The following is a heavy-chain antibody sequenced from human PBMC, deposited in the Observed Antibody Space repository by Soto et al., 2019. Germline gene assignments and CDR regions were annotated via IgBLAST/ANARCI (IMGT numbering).Heavy chain of an antibody. J-gene: IGHJ6*03. CDR3: ARGPGYDFWSGYYTYYYMDV. Sequence: NPSETLSLTCAVYDGSFSGYYWSWIRQPPGKGLEWIGEINHSGSTNYNPSLKSRVTISVDTSKNQFSLKLSSVTAADTAVYYCARGPGYDFWSGYYTYYYMDVWGKGTTVT. CDR2: INHSGST. D-gene: IGHD3-3*01. CDR1: DGSFSGYY. V-gene: IGHV4-34*01.